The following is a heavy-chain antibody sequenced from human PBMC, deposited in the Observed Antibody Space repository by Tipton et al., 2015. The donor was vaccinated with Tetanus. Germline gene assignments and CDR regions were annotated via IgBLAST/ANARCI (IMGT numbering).Heavy chain of an antibody. V-gene: IGHV4-34*01. CDR1: GDSISSSY. J-gene: IGHJ5*02. CDR3: ARGTWLYTSTYHRHWLDP. D-gene: IGHD6-13*01. CDR2: VDDSGST. Sequence: GLVKPSETLSLTCTVSGDSISSSYWTWIRQPPGKGPEWIGEVDDSGSTNYSPSLKSRVTISLDTSKNEFSLTLSSVTAADTAVYYCARGTWLYTSTYHRHWLDPWGQGTLVTVSS.